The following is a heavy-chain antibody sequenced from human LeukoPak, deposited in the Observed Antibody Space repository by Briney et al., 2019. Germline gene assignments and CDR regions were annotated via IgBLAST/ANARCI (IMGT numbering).Heavy chain of an antibody. CDR1: EFTFSTYW. V-gene: IGHV3-74*01. J-gene: IGHJ6*03. CDR2: ISRDGSNT. Sequence: GGSLRLSCAASEFTFSTYWMHWVRHAPGKGLVCVSRISRDGSNTFYADSVKGRFTISRDNAKNTLYLQMNSLRGDDTAVYYCAREWDLPGAYYMDVWGKGTTVTVSS. D-gene: IGHD1-26*01. CDR3: AREWDLPGAYYMDV.